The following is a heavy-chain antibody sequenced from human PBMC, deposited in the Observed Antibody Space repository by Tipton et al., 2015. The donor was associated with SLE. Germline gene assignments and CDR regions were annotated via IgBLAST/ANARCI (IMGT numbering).Heavy chain of an antibody. V-gene: IGHV3-23*01. CDR2: ISGSGGST. CDR1: GVTFSSYA. J-gene: IGHJ6*03. D-gene: IGHD6-13*01. CDR3: ARGSSWTGYYYYYMDV. Sequence: SGVTFSSYAMRWVRQAPGKGLEWVSGISGSGGSTSCADSVKGRFTISRDNSKNTLYLQMNSLRAEDTAVYYCARGSSWTGYYYYYMDVWGKGTTVTVSS.